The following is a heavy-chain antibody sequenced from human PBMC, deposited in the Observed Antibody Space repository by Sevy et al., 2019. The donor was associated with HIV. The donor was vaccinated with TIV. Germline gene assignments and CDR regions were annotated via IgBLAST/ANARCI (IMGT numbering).Heavy chain of an antibody. D-gene: IGHD6-19*01. CDR1: GFTFSSYA. J-gene: IGHJ4*02. Sequence: GGSLRLSCAASGFTFSSYAMHWVRQAPGKGLEWVAVISYDGSNKYYADSVKGRLTISRDNSKKTRKLQMNSLIAEDTAVYYCARDVGATTKSQWLTEYYFDYWGQGTLVTVSS. V-gene: IGHV3-30-3*01. CDR2: ISYDGSNK. CDR3: ARDVGATTKSQWLTEYYFDY.